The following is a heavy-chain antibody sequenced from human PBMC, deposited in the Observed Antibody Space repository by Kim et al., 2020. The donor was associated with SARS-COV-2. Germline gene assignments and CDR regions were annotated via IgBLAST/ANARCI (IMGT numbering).Heavy chain of an antibody. Sequence: NPARKCRVTISVDTSKNQFSLKLSSVTAADTAVYYCASLYDSSGSDAFDIWGQGTMVTVSS. CDR3: ASLYDSSGSDAFDI. J-gene: IGHJ3*02. D-gene: IGHD3-22*01. V-gene: IGHV4-4*09.